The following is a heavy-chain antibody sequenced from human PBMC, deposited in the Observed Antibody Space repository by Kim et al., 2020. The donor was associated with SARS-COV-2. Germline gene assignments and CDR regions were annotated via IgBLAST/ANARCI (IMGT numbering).Heavy chain of an antibody. D-gene: IGHD3-22*01. CDR2: MRAYNTET. Sequence: ASVKDSCKDSGYTFTTYGISWGRQAHGQGLEWMGRMRAYNTETNYAQKFQGSVTMTTDSSTSTAYMELMSLRSDDTAVYYCARWGYYYDSSGFSAADYWGQGTLVTVSS. CDR1: GYTFTTYG. CDR3: ARWGYYYDSSGFSAADY. J-gene: IGHJ4*02. V-gene: IGHV1-18*04.